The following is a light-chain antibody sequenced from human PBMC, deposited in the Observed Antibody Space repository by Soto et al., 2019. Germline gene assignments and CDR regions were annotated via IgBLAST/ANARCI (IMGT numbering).Light chain of an antibody. J-gene: IGLJ2*01. CDR2: DVS. CDR3: SSYTTGTSVV. Sequence: QSALTQPASVSGSPGQSITISCTGTNSDVGAYNYVSWYQQHPGKAPKLIIYDVSNRPSGVSDRFSGSKSGNTASLTIAGLQAEDEADYYCSSYTTGTSVVFGGGTQLTVL. CDR1: NSDVGAYNY. V-gene: IGLV2-14*01.